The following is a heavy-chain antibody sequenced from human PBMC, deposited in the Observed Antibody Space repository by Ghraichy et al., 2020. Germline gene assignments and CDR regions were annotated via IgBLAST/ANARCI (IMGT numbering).Heavy chain of an antibody. CDR2: IIPIFGTA. CDR3: ATKGLLTGYDYYYYGMDV. CDR1: GGTFSSYA. J-gene: IGHJ6*02. D-gene: IGHD3-9*01. V-gene: IGHV1-69*13. Sequence: SVKVSCKASGGTFSSYAISWVRQAPGQGLEWMGGIIPIFGTANYAQKFQGRVTITADESTSTAYMELSSLRSEDTAVYYCATKGLLTGYDYYYYGMDVWGQGTTVTVSS.